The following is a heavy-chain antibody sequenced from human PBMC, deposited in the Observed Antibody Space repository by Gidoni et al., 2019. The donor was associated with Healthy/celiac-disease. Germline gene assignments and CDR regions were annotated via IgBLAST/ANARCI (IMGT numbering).Heavy chain of an antibody. CDR1: GFPFSSYA. V-gene: IGHV3-23*01. J-gene: IGHJ4*02. D-gene: IGHD6-19*01. Sequence: EVQLLESGGGLVQPGGSLRLSCAASGFPFSSYAMSWVRQAPGKGLEWVSAISGSGGSTYYADSVKGRFTISRDNYKNTLYLKMNSLRAEDTDVYYCAKGRAVAGNSDYWGQGTLVTVSS. CDR3: AKGRAVAGNSDY. CDR2: ISGSGGST.